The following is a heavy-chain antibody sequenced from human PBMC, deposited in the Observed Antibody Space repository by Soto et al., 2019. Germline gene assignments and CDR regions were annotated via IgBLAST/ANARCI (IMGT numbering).Heavy chain of an antibody. D-gene: IGHD4-17*01. CDR1: GGSVSSSNW. V-gene: IGHV4-4*02. CDR3: AREVIPLTTDWYFNL. CDR2: IYHSGST. Sequence: PSETLSLTCAVSGGSVSSSNWWSWVRQPPGKGLEWIGEIYHSGSTNYNPSLKSRVTISVDTSKNQFSLRLSSVTAADTAVYYCAREVIPLTTDWYFNLWGRGTLVTVSS. J-gene: IGHJ2*01.